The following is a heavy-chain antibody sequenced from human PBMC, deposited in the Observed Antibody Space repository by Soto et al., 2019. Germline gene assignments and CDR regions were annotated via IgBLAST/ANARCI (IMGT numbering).Heavy chain of an antibody. V-gene: IGHV3-74*01. J-gene: IGHJ4*02. CDR2: LSRDGSYA. Sequence: GGSLRLSCAASGFTFSNWWMHWVRQAPGGGLMWVSRLSRDGSYATYADSVKGRFTISRDNAKNTLYLEMNSLRAEDTAVYYCAKDDQYDSWGQGTLVTVSS. CDR3: AKDDQYDS. CDR1: GFTFSNWW.